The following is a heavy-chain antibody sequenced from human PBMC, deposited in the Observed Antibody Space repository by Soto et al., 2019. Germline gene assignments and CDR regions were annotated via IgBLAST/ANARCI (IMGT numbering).Heavy chain of an antibody. Sequence: SETLSLTCAVSGGSISSGGSSWSWLRQPPGKGLEWIGYIYHSGSTYYNPSLKSRVTISVDRSKNQFSLKLSSVTAADTAVYYCARVPSPWGQGTLVTVSS. CDR2: IYHSGST. J-gene: IGHJ5*02. CDR3: ARVPSP. V-gene: IGHV4-30-2*01. CDR1: GGSISSGGSS.